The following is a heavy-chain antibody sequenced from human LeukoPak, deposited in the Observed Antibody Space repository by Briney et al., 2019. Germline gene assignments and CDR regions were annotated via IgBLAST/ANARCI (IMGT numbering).Heavy chain of an antibody. CDR2: INSNTGAT. J-gene: IGHJ4*02. CDR1: GYTFTGYD. Sequence: ASVKVSCKASGYTFTGYDIHWVRQAPGQGLQWMGWINSNTGATNYAQEFQGRVTMTRDTSIGTAHMELSRLRSDDTAVYYCARDYYGSGSYSSDYWGQGTLVTVSS. D-gene: IGHD3-10*01. V-gene: IGHV1-2*02. CDR3: ARDYYGSGSYSSDY.